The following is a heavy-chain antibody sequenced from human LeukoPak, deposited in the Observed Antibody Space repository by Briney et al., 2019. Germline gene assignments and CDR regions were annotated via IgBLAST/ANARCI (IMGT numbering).Heavy chain of an antibody. V-gene: IGHV4-39*01. D-gene: IGHD3-9*01. J-gene: IGHJ6*02. CDR2: IYYSGST. CDR1: GGSISSSSYY. CDR3: ARHLPKLRNFDRASMDV. Sequence: PSETLSLTCTVSGGSISSSSYYWGWIRQPPGKGLEWIGSIYYSGSTYYNPSLKSRVTISVHTSKNQFSLKLSSVTAADTAVYYCARHLPKLRNFDRASMDVWGQGTTVTVSS.